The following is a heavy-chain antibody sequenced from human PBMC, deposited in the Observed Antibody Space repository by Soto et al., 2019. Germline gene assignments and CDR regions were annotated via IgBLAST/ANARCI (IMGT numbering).Heavy chain of an antibody. V-gene: IGHV1-69*12. J-gene: IGHJ2*01. D-gene: IGHD1-26*01. CDR2: IIPIFGTA. Sequence: QVQLVQSGAEVKKPGSSVKVSCKASGGTFSSYAISWVRQAPGQGHEWMGGIIPIFGTANYAQKFQGRVTITADESTSTAYMDLSSLRSEDTAVYYCATRPPPGIGDWYFDLWGRGTLVTVSS. CDR1: GGTFSSYA. CDR3: ATRPPPGIGDWYFDL.